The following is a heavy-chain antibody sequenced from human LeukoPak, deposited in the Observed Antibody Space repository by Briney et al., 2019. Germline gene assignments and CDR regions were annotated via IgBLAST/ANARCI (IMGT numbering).Heavy chain of an antibody. CDR2: ISAYNGNT. J-gene: IGHJ4*02. Sequence: ASVKVSCKASGYTFTSYGISWVRQAPGQGLEWMGWISAYNGNTNYAQKLQGRVTMTTDTSTSTAYMELRSLRSDDTAVYYCAREGETFSNYDYVWGSYLFYYFDYWGQGTLVTVSS. V-gene: IGHV1-18*01. CDR3: AREGETFSNYDYVWGSYLFYYFDY. D-gene: IGHD3-16*02. CDR1: GYTFTSYG.